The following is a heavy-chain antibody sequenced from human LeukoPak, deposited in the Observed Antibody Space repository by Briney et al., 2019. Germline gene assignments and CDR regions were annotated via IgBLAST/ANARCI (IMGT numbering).Heavy chain of an antibody. CDR2: IYSGGST. Sequence: PGGSLRLSCAASGFTVSSNYMSWVRQAPGKGLEWVSVIYSGGSTYYADSVKGRFTISRDNSKNTLYLQMNSLRAEDTAVYYCARDVRGEFYYDSNGNHARPAGFDYWGQGTLVTVSS. CDR3: ARDVRGEFYYDSNGNHARPAGFDY. CDR1: GFTVSSNY. V-gene: IGHV3-66*01. J-gene: IGHJ4*02. D-gene: IGHD3-22*01.